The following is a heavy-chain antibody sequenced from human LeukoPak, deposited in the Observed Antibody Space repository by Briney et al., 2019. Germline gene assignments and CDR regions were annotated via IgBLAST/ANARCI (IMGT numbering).Heavy chain of an antibody. CDR3: ARGSGDAFDY. CDR2: IYNSGNI. J-gene: IGHJ4*02. D-gene: IGHD5-24*01. V-gene: IGHV4-59*01. CDR1: GGSISSGY. Sequence: SETLSLTCTVSGGSISSGYWSWIRQPPGKGLEWIGYIYNSGNINYNPSLKSRVTMSVDTSRNQLSLKLSSVTAADTAVYYCARGSGDAFDYWGQGTLVTVSS.